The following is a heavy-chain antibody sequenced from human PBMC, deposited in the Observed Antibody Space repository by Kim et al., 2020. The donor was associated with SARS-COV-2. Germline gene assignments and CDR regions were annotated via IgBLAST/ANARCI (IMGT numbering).Heavy chain of an antibody. J-gene: IGHJ6*02. CDR2: ISGSGGAT. V-gene: IGHV3-23*01. CDR1: GFTFSSYA. Sequence: GGSLRLSCAASGFTFSSYAMSWVRQAPGKGLEWVSSISGSGGATYYGVSVKGRFTISRDNSKNTLYLQMNSLRAEDTAVYYCAKQPDISMVPLYYGMDVWGQGTTVTVSS. CDR3: AKQPDISMVPLYYGMDV. D-gene: IGHD5-12*01.